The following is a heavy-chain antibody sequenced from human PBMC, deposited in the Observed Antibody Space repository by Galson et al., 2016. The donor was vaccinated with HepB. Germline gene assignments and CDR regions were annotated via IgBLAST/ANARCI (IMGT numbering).Heavy chain of an antibody. V-gene: IGHV1-69*05. CDR2: IIPIFGTA. Sequence: SVKVSCKASGDTFSNSAISWLLQAPGQGLEWMGGIIPIFGTAHYAQKFQGRVTMTRNTSINTAYMELSSLRYEDTAVYYCARGVTFDDYWGQGTLVTVSS. D-gene: IGHD3-16*01. J-gene: IGHJ4*02. CDR3: ARGVTFDDY. CDR1: GDTFSNSA.